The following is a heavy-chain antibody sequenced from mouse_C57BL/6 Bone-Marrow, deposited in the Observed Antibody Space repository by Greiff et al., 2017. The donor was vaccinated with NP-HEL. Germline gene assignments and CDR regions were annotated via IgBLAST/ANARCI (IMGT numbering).Heavy chain of an antibody. CDR2: IWTGGGT. D-gene: IGHD2-5*01. V-gene: IGHV2-9-1*01. J-gene: IGHJ4*01. CDR3: ARKKAPSYSNFPYAMDD. CDR1: GFSLTSYA. Sequence: VKLVESGPGLVAPSQSLSITCTVSGFSLTSYAISWVRQPPGKGLEWLGVIWTGGGTNYNSALKSRLSISKDNSKSQVFLKMNSLQTDDTARYYCARKKAPSYSNFPYAMDDWGQGTSVTVSS.